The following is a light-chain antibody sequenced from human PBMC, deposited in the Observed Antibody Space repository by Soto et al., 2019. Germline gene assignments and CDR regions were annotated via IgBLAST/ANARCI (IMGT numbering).Light chain of an antibody. J-gene: IGKJ4*01. CDR3: QQYGNWPLT. CDR2: DTS. CDR1: QSVGNF. Sequence: EIVLTQSPGTLSLSPGERASLSCRASQSVGNFLVWYQQKPGQAPSLLIYDTSNRATGIPARFSGSGSGTDFTLTISSREPEDFAIYYCQQYGNWPLTFGGGTKVEIK. V-gene: IGKV3-11*01.